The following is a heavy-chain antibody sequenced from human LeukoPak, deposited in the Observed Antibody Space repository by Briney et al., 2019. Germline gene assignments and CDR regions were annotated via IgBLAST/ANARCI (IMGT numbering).Heavy chain of an antibody. V-gene: IGHV3-30-3*01. Sequence: GGSLRLSCAASGFTFSSFAMHWVRQAPGKGLEWVAVISYDGSNKYFADSVKGRFTISRDNSRSTLYLQMNSLRAEDTAVYYCARDQMISAAGLDYWGQGTLVTASS. D-gene: IGHD6-13*01. CDR1: GFTFSSFA. CDR2: ISYDGSNK. CDR3: ARDQMISAAGLDY. J-gene: IGHJ4*02.